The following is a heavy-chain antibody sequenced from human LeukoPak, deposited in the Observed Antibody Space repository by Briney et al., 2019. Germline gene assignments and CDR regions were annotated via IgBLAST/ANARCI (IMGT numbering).Heavy chain of an antibody. CDR1: GFTFSSSA. CDR2: ISGSSTYI. J-gene: IGHJ4*02. Sequence: GGSLRLSCAASGFTFSSSAMNWVRQAPGKGLEWVSSISGSSTYIFYADSVKGRFTISRDNAKNSLYLQMNSLRAEDTAVYHCARESAAMGLYYFDYWGQGTLVTVSS. CDR3: ARESAAMGLYYFDY. D-gene: IGHD5-18*01. V-gene: IGHV3-21*01.